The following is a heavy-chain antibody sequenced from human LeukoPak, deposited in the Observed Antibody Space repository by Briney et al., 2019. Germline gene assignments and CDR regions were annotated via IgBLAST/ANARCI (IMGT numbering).Heavy chain of an antibody. V-gene: IGHV4-31*03. D-gene: IGHD5-18*01. CDR1: GGSISSGGYY. CDR3: ARDGGSDSYGSYYFDY. CDR2: IYYSGST. J-gene: IGHJ4*02. Sequence: SQTLSLTCSVSGGSISSGGYYWSWIRQHPGKGLEWIGYIYYSGSTYYNPSLKSRVTISVDTSKNQFSLKLSSVTAADTAVYYCARDGGSDSYGSYYFDYWGQGTLVTVSS.